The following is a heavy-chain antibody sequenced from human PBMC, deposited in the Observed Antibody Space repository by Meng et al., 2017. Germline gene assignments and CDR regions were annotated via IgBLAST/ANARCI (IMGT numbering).Heavy chain of an antibody. CDR2: ISYDGSNK. CDR3: TRGAYYYDCSGYWY. J-gene: IGHJ4*02. Sequence: SLKFSCAASGFTSSSYGMHWVRQAPGKGLEWVAVISYDGSNKYYADFMKGRFTIPRENSKNTLYLQMNSEGAEDTAVYYSTRGAYYYDCSGYWYWGQGTLVTVSS. D-gene: IGHD3-22*01. CDR1: GFTSSSYG. V-gene: IGHV3-30*04.